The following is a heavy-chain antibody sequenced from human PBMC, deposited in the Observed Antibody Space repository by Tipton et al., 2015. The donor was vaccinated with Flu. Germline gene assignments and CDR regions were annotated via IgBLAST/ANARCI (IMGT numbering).Heavy chain of an antibody. CDR2: IYTSGSA. CDR3: AREHGYHVF. V-gene: IGHV4-4*07. CDR1: GGSMSSYY. D-gene: IGHD5-18*01. J-gene: IGHJ4*02. Sequence: TLSLTCTVSGGSMSSYYWGWIRQPAGKGLEWIGRIYTSGSAIHNPSLKSRVTMSVDTSKNQFSLKLSSVTAADTALYFCAREHGYHVFWGQGKLVTVSS.